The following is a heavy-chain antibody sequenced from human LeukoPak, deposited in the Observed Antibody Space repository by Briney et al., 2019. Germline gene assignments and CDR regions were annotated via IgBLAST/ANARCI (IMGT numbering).Heavy chain of an antibody. D-gene: IGHD6-13*01. V-gene: IGHV4-39*02. Sequence: SETLSLTCTVSGGSISSSSYYWGWLRQPPGKGLEWIGSIYYSGSTYYNPSLKSRVTISVDTSKNQFSLKLSSVTAADTAVYYCAREGQGAAAGFDYWGQGTLVTVSS. J-gene: IGHJ4*02. CDR1: GGSISSSSYY. CDR2: IYYSGST. CDR3: AREGQGAAAGFDY.